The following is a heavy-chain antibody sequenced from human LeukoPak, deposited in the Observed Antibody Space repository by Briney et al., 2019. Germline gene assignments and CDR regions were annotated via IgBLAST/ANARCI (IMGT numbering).Heavy chain of an antibody. J-gene: IGHJ4*02. V-gene: IGHV3-23*01. CDR3: AKDFSYSGSYVAYFDY. D-gene: IGHD1-26*01. CDR1: GFTFSSYA. CDR2: ISGSGGST. Sequence: GGSLRLSCVASGFTFSSYAMSWVRQAPGKGLEWVSAISGSGGSTYYADSVKGRFTISRDNSKNTLYLQMNSLRAEDTAVYYCAKDFSYSGSYVAYFDYWGQGTLVTVSS.